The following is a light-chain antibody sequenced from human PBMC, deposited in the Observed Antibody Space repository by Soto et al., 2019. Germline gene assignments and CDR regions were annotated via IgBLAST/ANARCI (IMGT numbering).Light chain of an antibody. J-gene: IGKJ5*01. Sequence: QMPQSPPSLSASVGAGVPILCRACQGFTNNVAWLQQRHGKVPKLLIFGASTLQSGGPSRFSGSGSGTDYPLTISSLQPEDVATYYCQNYYSAPITFGQGTRLEIK. CDR1: QGFTNN. V-gene: IGKV1-27*01. CDR3: QNYYSAPIT. CDR2: GAS.